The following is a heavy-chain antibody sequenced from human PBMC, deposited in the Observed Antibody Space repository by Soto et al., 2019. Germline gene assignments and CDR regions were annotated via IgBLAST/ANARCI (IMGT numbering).Heavy chain of an antibody. Sequence: EVQLLESGGGLVQPGGSLRLSCAASGFTFSSYAMRWVRQAPVKGLEWVSAISGSGDSTYYADSVKGRFTISRDNSKNTRYRQMNSLSAEDTAVYYCAKRGNGSNSDYWGQGTLVTVSS. V-gene: IGHV3-23*01. CDR3: AKRGNGSNSDY. D-gene: IGHD1-26*01. J-gene: IGHJ4*02. CDR2: ISGSGDST. CDR1: GFTFSSYA.